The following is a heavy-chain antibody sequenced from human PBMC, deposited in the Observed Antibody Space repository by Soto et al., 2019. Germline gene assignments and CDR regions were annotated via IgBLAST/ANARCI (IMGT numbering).Heavy chain of an antibody. J-gene: IGHJ5*02. D-gene: IGHD1-26*01. Sequence: EVQLVESGGGLVQPGGSVRLSCAASGFSFSSYWMHWVRQAPGKGPVWVSRINNDGSSTSYADSVKGRLTISRDNAKNTRHLPMNSLRAEDTAVYYCAGAIRIVGGTGGLPSWGQQTVVTVSP. V-gene: IGHV3-74*01. CDR1: GFSFSSYW. CDR3: AGAIRIVGGTGGLPS. CDR2: INNDGSST.